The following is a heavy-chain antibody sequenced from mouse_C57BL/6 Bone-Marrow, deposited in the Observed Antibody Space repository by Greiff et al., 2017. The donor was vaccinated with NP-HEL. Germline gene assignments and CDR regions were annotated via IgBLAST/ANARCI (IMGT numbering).Heavy chain of an antibody. D-gene: IGHD1-1*01. J-gene: IGHJ2*01. V-gene: IGHV1-80*01. CDR1: GYAFSSYW. CDR3: ARSGDYYGSPYYFDY. CDR2: IYPGDGDT. Sequence: VQLVESGAELVKPGASVKISCKASGYAFSSYWMNWVKQRPGKGLEWIGQIYPGDGDTNYNGKFKGKATLTADKSSSTAYMQLSSLTSEDSAVYFCARSGDYYGSPYYFDYWGQGTTLTVSS.